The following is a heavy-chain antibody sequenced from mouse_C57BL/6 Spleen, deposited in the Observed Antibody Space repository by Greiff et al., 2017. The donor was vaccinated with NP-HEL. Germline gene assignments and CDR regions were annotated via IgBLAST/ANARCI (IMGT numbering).Heavy chain of an antibody. D-gene: IGHD2-4*01. V-gene: IGHV1-72*01. CDR1: GYTFTSYW. J-gene: IGHJ2*01. CDR2: IDPNGGGT. CDR3: ASIYYDCGEGGFDD. Sequence: VKLQQPGAELVKPGASVKLSCKASGYTFTSYWMHWVKQRPGRGLEWIGRIDPNGGGTKYNEKFKSKATLTVDKPSSTAYMQLSSLTSEDAAVYYWASIYYDCGEGGFDDWGQGTTLTVAS.